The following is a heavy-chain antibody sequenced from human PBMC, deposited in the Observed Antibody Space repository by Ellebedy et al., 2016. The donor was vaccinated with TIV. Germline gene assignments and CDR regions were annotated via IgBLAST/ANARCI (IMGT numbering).Heavy chain of an antibody. V-gene: IGHV5-51*01. CDR2: IYPGDSDT. J-gene: IGHJ4*02. CDR3: ARPITPVDWLLVFDY. CDR1: GYSFTNYW. Sequence: GESLKISCKGSGYSFTNYWIGWVRQMPGKGLEWMGIIYPGDSDTRYSPSFQGQFTISADKSISTAYLQWSSLKASDTAMYYCARPITPVDWLLVFDYWGQGTLVTVSS. D-gene: IGHD3-9*01.